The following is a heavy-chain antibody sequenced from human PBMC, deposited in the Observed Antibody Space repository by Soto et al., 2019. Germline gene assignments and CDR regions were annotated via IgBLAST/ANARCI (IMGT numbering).Heavy chain of an antibody. CDR2: IYSSGTI. J-gene: IGHJ3*02. CDR1: GLLVDHNY. V-gene: IGHV3-53*01. Sequence: XGFLRLSCAASGLLVDHNYMSGVRNNPGKGLEWVSIIYSSGTIHYADSVKGRFTISRDNSKNTLDLQMNSLRAEDTAVYYCTRGGGRELVAFDTCGQGTMVTVSS. CDR3: TRGGGRELVAFDT. D-gene: IGHD3-10*01.